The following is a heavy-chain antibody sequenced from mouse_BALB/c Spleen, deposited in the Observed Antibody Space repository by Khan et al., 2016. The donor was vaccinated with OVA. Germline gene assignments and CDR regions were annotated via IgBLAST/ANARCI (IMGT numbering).Heavy chain of an antibody. CDR2: ISTGGREI. Sequence: EVELVESGGGLVKPGGSLKLSCAASGLTFSSSAMSWVRQTPEKRLEWVATISTGGREIYYADSVKGRFTISRDNAKNTLSLQMSSLRSEDTAMYYCAGSITPVVAFYYWGQGTTLTVSS. CDR1: GLTFSSSA. V-gene: IGHV5-9-1*01. CDR3: AGSITPVVAFYY. J-gene: IGHJ2*01. D-gene: IGHD1-1*01.